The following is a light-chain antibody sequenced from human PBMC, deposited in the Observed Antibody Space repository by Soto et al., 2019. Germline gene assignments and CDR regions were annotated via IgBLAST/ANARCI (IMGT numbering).Light chain of an antibody. CDR1: QSIPNSY. V-gene: IGKV3-20*01. Sequence: IVLTQSPGTLSLSPGERATLSCRASQSIPNSYLSWYQHKPGQAPRLLIHGASSRATGTPDRFSGSGSGTDFTLIIDRLEPEDFALYYCLQYGSTPGTFGQGTKVDLK. CDR2: GAS. J-gene: IGKJ1*01. CDR3: LQYGSTPGT.